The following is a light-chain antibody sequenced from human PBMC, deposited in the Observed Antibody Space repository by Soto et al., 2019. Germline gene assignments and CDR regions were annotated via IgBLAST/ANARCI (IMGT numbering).Light chain of an antibody. Sequence: DIQMTQSPSTLPASVGDRVTVTCRASQSIRSWLAWYQEKPGKAPKLLTYKASLLETGVPSRFSGSGSGTEFTLTISSLQTDDFGTYYCQQYNSHPWTFGQGTKVDIK. CDR2: KAS. CDR1: QSIRSW. V-gene: IGKV1-5*03. CDR3: QQYNSHPWT. J-gene: IGKJ1*01.